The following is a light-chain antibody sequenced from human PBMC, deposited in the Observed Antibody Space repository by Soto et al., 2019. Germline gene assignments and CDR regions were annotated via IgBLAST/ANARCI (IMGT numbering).Light chain of an antibody. CDR3: QQEGSSPYT. J-gene: IGKJ2*01. V-gene: IGKV3-20*01. CDR1: QSVRSIY. Sequence: DIVLTHSPGTLSLSPGERATLSCRASQSVRSIYLAWYHQKPGHAPRPIIYGASARATGIPDRLSGSGSGTAFNITINRLEIEDVAVDSCQQEGSSPYTIGQGTNLEI. CDR2: GAS.